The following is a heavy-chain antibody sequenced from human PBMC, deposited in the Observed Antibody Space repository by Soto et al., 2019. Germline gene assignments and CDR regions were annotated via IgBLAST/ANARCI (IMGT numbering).Heavy chain of an antibody. CDR3: ARLGDRLYYYNMDV. CDR2: IYYIGST. Sequence: QLQVQESGPGLVKTAETLSVTCTVSGGPISSSNHYWGWIRQPPGKGLEWIGSIYYIGSTYYNPSVLSRVTISVDTSKNQFSLKVRSVTAADTGVYFCARLGDRLYYYNMDVWGKGTTVTVSS. J-gene: IGHJ6*03. D-gene: IGHD3-16*01. CDR1: GGPISSSNHY. V-gene: IGHV4-39*01.